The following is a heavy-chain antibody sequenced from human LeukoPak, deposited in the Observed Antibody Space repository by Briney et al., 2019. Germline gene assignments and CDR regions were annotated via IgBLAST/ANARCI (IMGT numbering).Heavy chain of an antibody. Sequence: GSLRLSCVVFGFSFSSYWMSWVRRTPGKGLEWVANIKQEGSARYYVDSVTGRFTISRDNAMNSLYLQMNSLRVEDTAVYYCARDPGIAAAGTVGYFDSWGQGILVTVSS. V-gene: IGHV3-7*01. CDR2: IKQEGSAR. D-gene: IGHD6-13*01. CDR1: GFSFSSYW. J-gene: IGHJ4*02. CDR3: ARDPGIAAAGTVGYFDS.